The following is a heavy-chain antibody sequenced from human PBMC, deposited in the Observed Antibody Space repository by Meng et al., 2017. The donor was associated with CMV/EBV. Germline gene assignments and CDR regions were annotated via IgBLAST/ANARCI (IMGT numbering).Heavy chain of an antibody. J-gene: IGHJ6*02. Sequence: GSLRLSCTVSGDSIGTSGYYWVWIRQPPGQGLEWIGSVYFGASTYYNPSLKSRTTISVDTAKNQFSLRLDSVAAADTAVYYCARGARKGYDYRNYYYYGMDVWGQGTTVTVSS. CDR3: ARGARKGYDYRNYYYYGMDV. CDR1: GDSIGTSGYY. CDR2: VYFGAST. D-gene: IGHD5-12*01. V-gene: IGHV4-39*02.